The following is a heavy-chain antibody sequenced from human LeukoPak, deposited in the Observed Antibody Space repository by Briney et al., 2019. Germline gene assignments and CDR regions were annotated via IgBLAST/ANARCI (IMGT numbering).Heavy chain of an antibody. CDR2: IYASGST. CDR1: GGSISSSSYY. D-gene: IGHD6-6*01. Sequence: LDTLSLTCTVSGGSISSSSYYWSWVRQPAGKGLEWIGRIYASGSTNYNPSLKSRVTISVDTSKNQFSLKLSSVTAADTAVYYCARRAAARPRYFDLWGRGTLVTVSS. V-gene: IGHV4-61*02. J-gene: IGHJ2*01. CDR3: ARRAAARPRYFDL.